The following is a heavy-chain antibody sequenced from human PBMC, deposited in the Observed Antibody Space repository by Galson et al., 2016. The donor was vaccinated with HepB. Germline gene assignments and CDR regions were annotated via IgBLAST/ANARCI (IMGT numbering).Heavy chain of an antibody. D-gene: IGHD6-13*01. Sequence: SLRLSCAASGFIFSDYYMNWIRQAPGKGLEWVSYSGGNSGYTNYADSVKGRFTISRDNAKNSLFLHMNSLRDEDTAVYFCARGRAHLTATDYFDSWGQGTLVTVSP. CDR2: SGGNSGYT. J-gene: IGHJ4*02. CDR3: ARGRAHLTATDYFDS. CDR1: GFIFSDYY. V-gene: IGHV3-11*06.